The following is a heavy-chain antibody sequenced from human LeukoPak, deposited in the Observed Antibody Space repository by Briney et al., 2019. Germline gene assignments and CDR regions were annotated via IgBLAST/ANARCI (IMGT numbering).Heavy chain of an antibody. CDR1: GFTFSSSA. CDR2: ISNNGGYT. Sequence: TGGSLRLSCAASGFTFSSSAMSWVRQAPGKGLEWVSAISNNGGYTYYADSVQGRFTISRDNSKSTLCLQMNSLRAEDTAVYYCASTIVGATLDCWGQGTLVTVSS. J-gene: IGHJ4*02. D-gene: IGHD1-26*01. V-gene: IGHV3-23*01. CDR3: ASTIVGATLDC.